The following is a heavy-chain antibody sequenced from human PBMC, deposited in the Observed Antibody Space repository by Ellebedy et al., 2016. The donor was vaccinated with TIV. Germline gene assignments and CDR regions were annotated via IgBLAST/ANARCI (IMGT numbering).Heavy chain of an antibody. V-gene: IGHV3-33*01. CDR3: AREAISYATSGYYFEY. Sequence: GESLKISCAASGFTFRNFGMHWVRQAPGKGLEWVADIWYDGSNEYDADSVTGRFTISRDNSKNTLYLQMNSLRAEDTVVYSCAREAISYATSGYYFEYWGQGTLVTVSS. D-gene: IGHD3-22*01. CDR1: GFTFRNFG. J-gene: IGHJ4*02. CDR2: IWYDGSNE.